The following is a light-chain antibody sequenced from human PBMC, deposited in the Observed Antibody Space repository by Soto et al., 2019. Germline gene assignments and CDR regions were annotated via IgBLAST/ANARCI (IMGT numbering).Light chain of an antibody. CDR3: TSYTRDTALV. CDR1: SSDVGTYNY. Sequence: SVLTQPASVSGSPGQPITISCTGTSSDVGTYNYVSWYQHHPGKAPKLIIYEVSNRPSGVSNRFSGSKSGSTASLTISGLQAEDEADYHCTSYTRDTALVFGTGTKVT. J-gene: IGLJ1*01. V-gene: IGLV2-14*01. CDR2: EVS.